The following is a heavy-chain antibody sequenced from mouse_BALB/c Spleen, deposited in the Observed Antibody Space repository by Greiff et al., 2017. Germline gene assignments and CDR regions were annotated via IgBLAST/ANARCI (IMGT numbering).Heavy chain of an antibody. J-gene: IGHJ1*01. CDR1: GYTFTDYN. D-gene: IGHD1-1*01. Sequence: VQLQQSGPELVKPGASVKIPCKASGYTFTDYNMDWVKQSHGKSLEWIGDINPNNGGTIYNQKFKGKATLTVDNSSSTAYMELRSLTSEDTAVYYCARDYYGSSYGWYFDVWGAGTTVTVSS. CDR3: ARDYYGSSYGWYFDV. CDR2: INPNNGGT. V-gene: IGHV1-18*01.